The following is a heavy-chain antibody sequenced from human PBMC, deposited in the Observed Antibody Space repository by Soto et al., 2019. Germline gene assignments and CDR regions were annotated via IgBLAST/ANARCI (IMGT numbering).Heavy chain of an antibody. J-gene: IGHJ6*02. Sequence: PSETLSLTCTVSGGSISSGGYYWSWIRQPPGKGLEWIGYIYYSGSTNYNPSLKSRVTISVDTSKNQFSLKLSSVTAADTAVYYCARGSSPPSGSSGWFYYYYGMDVWGQGTTVTVSS. CDR1: GGSISSGGYY. CDR3: ARGSSPPSGSSGWFYYYYGMDV. D-gene: IGHD3-10*01. CDR2: IYYSGST. V-gene: IGHV4-61*08.